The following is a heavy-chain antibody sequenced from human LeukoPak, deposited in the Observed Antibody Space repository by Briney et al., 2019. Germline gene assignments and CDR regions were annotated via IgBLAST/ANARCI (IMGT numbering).Heavy chain of an antibody. CDR3: TSFYETN. V-gene: IGHV3-74*01. CDR1: GFIFTKYW. Sequence: GGSLRLSCAASGFIFTKYWIHWVRQAPGKGLVWVSHVNSDGSATSYADSVKGRFTISRDNAKNTVYLHMNSLRVEDTAVYYCTSFYETNWGQGTLVTVSS. J-gene: IGHJ4*02. CDR2: VNSDGSAT. D-gene: IGHD2/OR15-2a*01.